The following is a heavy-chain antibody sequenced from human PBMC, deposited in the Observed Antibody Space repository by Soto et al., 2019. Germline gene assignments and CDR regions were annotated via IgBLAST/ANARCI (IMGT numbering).Heavy chain of an antibody. D-gene: IGHD3-3*01. Sequence: QLQLQESGPGLVKPSETLSLTCTVSGCSISSSSYYWGWIRQPPGKGLEWSGSIYYSGSTYYNPSLKSRVTIAVDTSKNLFSLKLSSVTAADTAVYYCARHYDFWSGYYSIFDYWGQGTLVTVSS. CDR3: ARHYDFWSGYYSIFDY. J-gene: IGHJ4*02. CDR2: IYYSGST. CDR1: GCSISSSSYY. V-gene: IGHV4-39*01.